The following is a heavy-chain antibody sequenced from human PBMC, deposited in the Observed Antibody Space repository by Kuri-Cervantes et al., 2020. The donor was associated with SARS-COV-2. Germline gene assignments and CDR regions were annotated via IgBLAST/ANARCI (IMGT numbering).Heavy chain of an antibody. V-gene: IGHV3-73*01. CDR2: IRSKPNNYAT. CDR3: TSRFVGNYGNYYYYGMDV. D-gene: IGHD4-11*01. Sequence: GESLKISCAASGFSFSGSAMHWVRQASGKGLEWVGRIRSKPNNYATAYAASVKGRFTISRDDSKNTAYLQMNSLKTEDTAVYYCTSRFVGNYGNYYYYGMDVWGQGTTVTVSS. J-gene: IGHJ6*02. CDR1: GFSFSGSA.